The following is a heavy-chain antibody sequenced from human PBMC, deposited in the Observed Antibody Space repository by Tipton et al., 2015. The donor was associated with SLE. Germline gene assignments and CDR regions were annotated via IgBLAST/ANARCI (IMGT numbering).Heavy chain of an antibody. J-gene: IGHJ4*02. Sequence: TLSLTCAVYGGSFSDYSWSWIRQPPGKGLEWIGEINHSGSTSYNPSLKSRVTISIDTSKNQFSLRLSPVTAADTAVYYCARDCTTGVCYTTSFDYWGQGTLVTVSP. D-gene: IGHD2-8*01. CDR2: INHSGST. CDR1: GGSFSDYS. CDR3: ARDCTTGVCYTTSFDY. V-gene: IGHV4-34*01.